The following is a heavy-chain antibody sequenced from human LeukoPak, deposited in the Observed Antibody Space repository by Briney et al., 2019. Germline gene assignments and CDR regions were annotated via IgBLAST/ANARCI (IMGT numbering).Heavy chain of an antibody. CDR1: GFTFSSYG. D-gene: IGHD4-17*01. CDR3: AKIPYGDYVLDYYYYMDV. CDR2: IRYDGSNK. Sequence: GGSLRLSCAASGFTFSSYGMHWVRQAPGKGLEWVAFIRYDGSNKYYADSVKGRFTISRDNSKNTLYLQMYSLRAEDTAVYYCAKIPYGDYVLDYYYYMDVWGKGTTVTISS. V-gene: IGHV3-30*02. J-gene: IGHJ6*03.